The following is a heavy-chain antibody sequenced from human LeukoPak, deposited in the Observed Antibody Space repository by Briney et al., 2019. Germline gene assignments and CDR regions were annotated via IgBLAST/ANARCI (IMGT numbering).Heavy chain of an antibody. V-gene: IGHV3-21*01. CDR1: GFTFSSYS. CDR2: ISSSSYI. Sequence: PGGSLRLSCAASGFTFSSYSMNWVRQAPGKGLEWVSSISSSSYIYYADSVKGRFTISRDNAKNSLYLQMNSLRAEDTAVYYCARAGYSSSWYDYYYYYMDVWGKGTTVTVSS. D-gene: IGHD6-13*01. J-gene: IGHJ6*03. CDR3: ARAGYSSSWYDYYYYYMDV.